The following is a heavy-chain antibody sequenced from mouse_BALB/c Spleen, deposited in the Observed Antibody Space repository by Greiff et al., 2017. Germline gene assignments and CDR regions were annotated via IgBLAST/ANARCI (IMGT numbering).Heavy chain of an antibody. Sequence: EVKLEESGGGLVKPGGSLKLSCAASGFTFSSYAMSWVRQSPEKRLEWVAEISSGGSYTYYPDTVTGRFTISRDNAKNTLYLEMSSLRSEDTAMYYCARDGDGSAYWGQGTLVTVSA. J-gene: IGHJ3*01. CDR3: ARDGDGSAY. V-gene: IGHV5-9-4*01. CDR1: GFTFSSYA. CDR2: ISSGGSYT. D-gene: IGHD3-3*01.